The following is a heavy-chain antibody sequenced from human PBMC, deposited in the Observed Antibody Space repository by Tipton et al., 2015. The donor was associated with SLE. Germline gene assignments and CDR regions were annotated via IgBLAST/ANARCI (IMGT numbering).Heavy chain of an antibody. Sequence: TLSLTCAVYGGSFSGYYWSWIRQPPGKGLEWIGEINHSGSTNYNPSLKSRVTISVDTSKNQFSLKLSSVTAADTAVYYCANLTPVGYFDYWGQGTLVTVSS. D-gene: IGHD4-23*01. CDR3: ANLTPVGYFDY. CDR2: INHSGST. J-gene: IGHJ4*02. V-gene: IGHV4-34*01. CDR1: GGSFSGYY.